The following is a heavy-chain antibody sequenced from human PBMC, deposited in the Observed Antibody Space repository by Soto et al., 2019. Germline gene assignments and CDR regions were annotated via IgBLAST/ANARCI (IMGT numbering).Heavy chain of an antibody. CDR3: VAGRPFEY. V-gene: IGHV3-15*05. Sequence: AGGSLRLSGAASGFIFRDAWISWVRQAPWKGLEWIGRVKSKSEGGTTDYAALVKGRFTVSRDDSINTVSLQMDSLKMEDTAVYFCVAGRPFEYWGQGTLVTVCS. J-gene: IGHJ4*02. D-gene: IGHD2-21*01. CDR2: VKSKSEGGTT. CDR1: GFIFRDAW.